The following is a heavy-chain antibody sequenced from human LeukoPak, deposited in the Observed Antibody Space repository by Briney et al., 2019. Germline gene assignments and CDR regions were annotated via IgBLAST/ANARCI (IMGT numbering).Heavy chain of an antibody. D-gene: IGHD1-14*01. CDR2: IYYSGST. Sequence: PQTLSLTCTVSGGSISSGDYYWNWIRQPPGKGLEWIGHIYYSGSTYYNPPLKSRVTISVDTSKNQFSLKPSSVTAADTAVYFCARETGLYYFDYWGQGTLVTVSS. CDR1: GGSISSGDYY. J-gene: IGHJ4*02. CDR3: ARETGLYYFDY. V-gene: IGHV4-30-4*01.